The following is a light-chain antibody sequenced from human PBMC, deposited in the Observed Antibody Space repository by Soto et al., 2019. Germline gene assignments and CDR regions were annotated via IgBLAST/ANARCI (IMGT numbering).Light chain of an antibody. Sequence: EMVLTQSPGTLSLSPGERATLSCRASQSVSSSYLAWYQQKPGQAPRPLIYGASSRAIGIPDRFSGSGSGTDFTLTISRLEPEDFAVYYCQQYGSSPWTFGQATKVESK. J-gene: IGKJ1*01. CDR2: GAS. CDR1: QSVSSSY. CDR3: QQYGSSPWT. V-gene: IGKV3-20*01.